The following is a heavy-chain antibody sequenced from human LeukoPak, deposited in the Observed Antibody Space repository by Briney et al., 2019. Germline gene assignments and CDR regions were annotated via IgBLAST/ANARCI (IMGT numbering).Heavy chain of an antibody. CDR1: GYTFTGYY. Sequence: ASVKVSCKASGYTFTGYYMHWVRQAPGQGLEWMGWINPNSGGTNYAQKFQGRVTMTRDTSISTAYMELSRLRSDDTAVYYCGATTTPSGLDYGMDVWGQGTTVTVSS. V-gene: IGHV1-2*02. D-gene: IGHD4-11*01. CDR2: INPNSGGT. CDR3: GATTTPSGLDYGMDV. J-gene: IGHJ6*02.